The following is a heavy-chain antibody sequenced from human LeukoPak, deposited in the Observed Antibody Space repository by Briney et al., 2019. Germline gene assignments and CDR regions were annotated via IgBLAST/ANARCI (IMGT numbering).Heavy chain of an antibody. CDR2: INPAGSET. CDR1: GFSFSANW. CDR3: ARFGYVAAVDV. J-gene: IGHJ4*02. V-gene: IGHV3-7*01. D-gene: IGHD2-15*01. Sequence: GGSLRLSCAASGFSFSANWMTWVRQAPGTGLQWVANINPAGSETYYVDPVKGRFSISRDNAKNLVYLQMNSLRAEDTTVYHCARFGYVAAVDVWGQGTPVTVSS.